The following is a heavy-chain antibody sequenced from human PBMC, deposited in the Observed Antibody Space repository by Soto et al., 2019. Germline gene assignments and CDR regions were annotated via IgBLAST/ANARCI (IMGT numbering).Heavy chain of an antibody. D-gene: IGHD3-10*01. CDR1: GFTFSSYS. V-gene: IGHV3-21*01. Sequence: EVQLVESGGGLVKPGGSLSLSCAASGFTFSSYSMNWVRQAPGKGLEWVSSISSSSSYIYYADSVKGRFTISRDNAKNSLYLQMNSLRAEDTAVYYCARDLMGSGSYQDYWGQATLVTVSS. CDR3: ARDLMGSGSYQDY. J-gene: IGHJ4*02. CDR2: ISSSSSYI.